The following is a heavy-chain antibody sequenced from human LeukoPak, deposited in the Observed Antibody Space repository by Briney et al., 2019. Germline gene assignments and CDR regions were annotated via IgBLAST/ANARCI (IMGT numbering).Heavy chain of an antibody. CDR1: GFSFSTYT. V-gene: IGHV3-48*02. Sequence: GGSLRLSCAASGFSFSTYTMNWVRQAPGKGLDWVSYISSSSSTIYYADSVKGRFTISRDNANNSLYLQMNSLRDGDTAVYYCAKLTVVPDAHYWGQGTLVTVSS. J-gene: IGHJ4*02. CDR2: ISSSSSTI. CDR3: AKLTVVPDAHY. D-gene: IGHD1-14*01.